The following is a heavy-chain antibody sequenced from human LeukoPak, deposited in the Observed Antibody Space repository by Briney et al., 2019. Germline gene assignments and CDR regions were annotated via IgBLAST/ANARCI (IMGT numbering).Heavy chain of an antibody. J-gene: IGHJ3*02. CDR1: GFTFSSYS. V-gene: IGHV3-21*01. D-gene: IGHD3-22*01. CDR3: ARDRVPYYYDSSGSYDAFDI. CDR2: ISSSSSYI. Sequence: PGGSLRLSCAASGFTFSSYSMNWVRQAPGKGLEWVSSISSSSSYIYYADSVKGRFTISRDNAKNSLYLQMNSLRAEDTAVYYCARDRVPYYYDSSGSYDAFDIWGQGTMVTVSS.